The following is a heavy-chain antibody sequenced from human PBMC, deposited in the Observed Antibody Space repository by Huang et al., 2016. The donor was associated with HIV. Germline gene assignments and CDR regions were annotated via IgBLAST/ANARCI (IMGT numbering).Heavy chain of an antibody. V-gene: IGHV3-15*01. D-gene: IGHD3-22*01. J-gene: IGHJ4*02. CDR3: TTHLDYYDSSGYYFGNY. CDR1: GFTVSTAW. CDR2: NKSKTDGGTT. Sequence: EVQLVESGGGLVKPGGSLRLSCAASGFTVSTAWMSGVRQAPGNGVAGVDRNKSKTDGGTTDYTAPVKGRFTISRDDSRNTLYLQMNSLKTEDTAVYYCTTHLDYYDSSGYYFGNYWGQGTLVTVSS.